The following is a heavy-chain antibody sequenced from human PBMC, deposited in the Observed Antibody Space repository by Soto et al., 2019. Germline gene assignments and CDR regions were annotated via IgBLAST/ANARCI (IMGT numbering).Heavy chain of an antibody. CDR1: GVNFIEYG. V-gene: IGHV3-33*03. J-gene: IGHJ4*02. Sequence: PGGSLRHSCAASGVNFIEYGMHWVRQATGKGLEWVAVIWYDGSNKYYADSVKGRFTFSRDNSKNTMSLQMNSLRVEDTAVYYCARWGCSGSNCNLNQRSFDLWGQGTLVTVSS. CDR2: IWYDGSNK. D-gene: IGHD2-15*01. CDR3: ARWGCSGSNCNLNQRSFDL.